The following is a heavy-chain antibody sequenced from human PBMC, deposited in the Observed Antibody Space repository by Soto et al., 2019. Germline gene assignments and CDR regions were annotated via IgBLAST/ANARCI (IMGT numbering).Heavy chain of an antibody. V-gene: IGHV2-5*02. Sequence: QITLKESGPTLVKPTQTLTLTCTFSGFSLSTSGVGVGWIRQPPGKALEWLALIYWDDDKRYSPSLKSRLTITTDTSKNQGVLTMTNMDPVDTATYYCAHYAYGDYARNAFDIGGQGTMVAVS. CDR1: GFSLSTSGVG. D-gene: IGHD4-17*01. CDR2: IYWDDDK. CDR3: AHYAYGDYARNAFDI. J-gene: IGHJ3*02.